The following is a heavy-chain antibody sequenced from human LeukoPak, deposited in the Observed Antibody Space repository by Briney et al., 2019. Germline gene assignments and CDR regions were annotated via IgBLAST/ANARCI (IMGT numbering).Heavy chain of an antibody. CDR3: AILPRRFFYYDSSGYRYYFDY. CDR2: INHSGST. D-gene: IGHD3-22*01. CDR1: GGSFSGYY. J-gene: IGHJ4*02. V-gene: IGHV4-34*01. Sequence: SETLSLTCAVYGGSFSGYYWSWIRRPPGKGLEWIGEINHSGSTNYNPSLKSRVTISVDTSKNQFSLKLSSVTAADTAVYYCAILPRRFFYYDSSGYRYYFDYWGQGTLVTVSS.